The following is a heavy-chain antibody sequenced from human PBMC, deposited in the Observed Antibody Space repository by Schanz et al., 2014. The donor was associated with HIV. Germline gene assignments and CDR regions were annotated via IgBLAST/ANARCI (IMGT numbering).Heavy chain of an antibody. J-gene: IGHJ4*02. Sequence: EVQLVESGGGLVKPGGSLRLSCAASGFTFNTYWMTWVRQTPGKGLEWVANIKADGSEKYYVDAVKGRFTISRDNAKNSRFLQMNSLRAEDTAVYYCARDSQLFCSSTSCLFDCWGQGTLVTVSS. V-gene: IGHV3-7*01. CDR3: ARDSQLFCSSTSCLFDC. CDR2: IKADGSEK. CDR1: GFTFNTYW. D-gene: IGHD2-2*01.